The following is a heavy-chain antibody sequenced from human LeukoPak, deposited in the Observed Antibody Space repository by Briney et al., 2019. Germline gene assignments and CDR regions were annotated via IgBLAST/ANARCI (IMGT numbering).Heavy chain of an antibody. CDR1: GLTFSSFS. CDR3: ARSEGYCSSASCDAYYYYMDV. CDR2: ISTGSSYI. J-gene: IGHJ6*03. D-gene: IGHD2-2*01. V-gene: IGHV3-21*01. Sequence: GGSLRLSCAASGLTFSSFSMNWVRQAPGRGLEWVSSISTGSSYINYADSVKGRFAISRDNAQNSLYLQMTSLRAEDTAVYYCARSEGYCSSASCDAYYYYMDVWGKGTTVTVSS.